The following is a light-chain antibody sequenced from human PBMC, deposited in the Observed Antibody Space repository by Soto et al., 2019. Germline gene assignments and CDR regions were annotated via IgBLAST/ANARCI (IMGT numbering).Light chain of an antibody. CDR1: QSISSSY. Sequence: EIVLTQSPGTLSLSPGERATISCRASQSISSSYLAWYQQKPGQAPRRLIYGASSMATGIPDRFSGSGSGTDFTLTISRLEPEDFAVYYCQHYCSSLWTFGQGTKVEIK. V-gene: IGKV3-20*01. CDR2: GAS. CDR3: QHYCSSLWT. J-gene: IGKJ1*01.